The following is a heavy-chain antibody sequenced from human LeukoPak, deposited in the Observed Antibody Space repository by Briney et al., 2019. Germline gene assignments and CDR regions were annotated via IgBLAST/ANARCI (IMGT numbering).Heavy chain of an antibody. CDR2: ISSSGSTI. CDR1: GFTFSDYY. J-gene: IGHJ4*02. Sequence: PGGSLRLSCAASGFTFSDYYMSWIRQAPGKGLEWVSYISSSGSTIYYADSVKGRFTISRDNAKNSLYLQMNSLRAEDTAVYYCARHKAYDYYYFDYWGQGTLVTVSS. V-gene: IGHV3-11*01. CDR3: ARHKAYDYYYFDY. D-gene: IGHD5-12*01.